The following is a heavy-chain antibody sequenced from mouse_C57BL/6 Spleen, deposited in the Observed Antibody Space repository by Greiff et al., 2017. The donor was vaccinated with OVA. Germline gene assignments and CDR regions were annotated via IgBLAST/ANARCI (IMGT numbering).Heavy chain of an antibody. CDR1: GFTFSDYY. V-gene: IGHV5-16*01. CDR2: INYDGSST. D-gene: IGHD2-2*01. J-gene: IGHJ2*01. CDR3: ARDTDGYEFDY. Sequence: EVQLVESEGGLVQPGSSMKLSCTASGFTFSDYYMAWVRQVPATGLEWVANINYDGSSTYYLDSLKSRFIISRDNAKNILYLQMSSLKSEDTATYYCARDTDGYEFDYWGQGTTLTVSS.